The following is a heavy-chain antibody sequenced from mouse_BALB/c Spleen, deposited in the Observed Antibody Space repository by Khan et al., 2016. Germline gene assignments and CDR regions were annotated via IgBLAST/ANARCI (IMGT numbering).Heavy chain of an antibody. V-gene: IGHV14-3*02. CDR3: ARGGIIAYYVDY. J-gene: IGHJ2*01. Sequence: VQLQQSGAELVKPGASVKLSCTASGFNIKDTYMHWVKQRPEQGLEWIGRIDPANGNTKYDPKFQGKATITADTSSNTAYLQLSSLTSEDTAVYYCARGGIIAYYVDYWGQGTTLTVSS. CDR2: IDPANGNT. CDR1: GFNIKDTY. D-gene: IGHD1-2*01.